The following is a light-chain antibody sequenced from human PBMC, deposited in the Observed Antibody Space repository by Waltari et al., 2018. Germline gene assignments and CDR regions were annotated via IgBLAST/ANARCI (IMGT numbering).Light chain of an antibody. CDR1: QGVGNRY. CDR2: GAS. CDR3: QQYGSALFT. V-gene: IGKV3-20*01. Sequence: EIVLTQSPGTLSLSPGERVTLSCRASQGVGNRYLAWYQQKPGQAPRLLIYGASSRAAGIPDRFSGSRSGTDFTLTIRRLEPEDSAVYYCQQYGSALFTLGPGTKVEIK. J-gene: IGKJ3*01.